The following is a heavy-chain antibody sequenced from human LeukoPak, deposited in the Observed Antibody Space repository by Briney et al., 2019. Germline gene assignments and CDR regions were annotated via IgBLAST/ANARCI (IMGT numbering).Heavy chain of an antibody. J-gene: IGHJ6*03. CDR2: ISSSGSTI. CDR3: ARKTTEIYYYYMDV. Sequence: GGSLRLSCAASGFTFSDYYMSWIRQAPGKGLEWVSYISSSGSTIYYADSVKGRYTISRDNAKNSLYLQMNSLRAEDTAVYYCARKTTEIYYYYMDVWGKGTTVTVSS. V-gene: IGHV3-11*01. D-gene: IGHD1-1*01. CDR1: GFTFSDYY.